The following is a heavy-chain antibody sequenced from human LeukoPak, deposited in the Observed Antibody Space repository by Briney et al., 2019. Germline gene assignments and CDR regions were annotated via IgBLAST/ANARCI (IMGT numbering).Heavy chain of an antibody. Sequence: PSETLSLTCTVSGGSISSSSYYWGWIRQPPGKGLEWIGSIYYSGSTYYNPSLKSRVTISVDTSKNQFSLKLSSVTAADTAVYYCARGNTHFDYWGQGTLVTVSS. V-gene: IGHV4-39*07. CDR2: IYYSGST. J-gene: IGHJ4*02. CDR3: ARGNTHFDY. CDR1: GGSISSSSYY. D-gene: IGHD2/OR15-2a*01.